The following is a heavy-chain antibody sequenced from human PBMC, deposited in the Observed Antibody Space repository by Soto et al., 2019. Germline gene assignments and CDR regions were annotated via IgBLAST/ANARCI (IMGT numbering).Heavy chain of an antibody. CDR1: GYTFTDNY. V-gene: IGHV1-69-2*01. Sequence: ASVKVSCKXSGYTFTDNYIHWVLQVPGKGLEWMGLVDPEDGQTAYAEKFQGRVTLSADTSTDTAYMQLSGLKSEDTAVYYCAIRRAYRNSWYYFDSWGQGTLVTVSS. CDR3: AIRRAYRNSWYYFDS. J-gene: IGHJ4*02. D-gene: IGHD1-7*01. CDR2: VDPEDGQT.